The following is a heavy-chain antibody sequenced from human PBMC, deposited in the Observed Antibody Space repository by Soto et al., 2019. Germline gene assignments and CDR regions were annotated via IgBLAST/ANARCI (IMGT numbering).Heavy chain of an antibody. CDR1: GFTFSNFA. CDR3: ANPIPKTGTTFGF. J-gene: IGHJ4*02. D-gene: IGHD1-1*01. V-gene: IGHV3-23*01. CDR2: ISGSGDVT. Sequence: QLLESGGGFVQPGGSLRLSCVASGFTFSNFAMAWVRQAPGEGLEWVSAISGSGDVTFYADSMKGRFIISRDNSKDTLYLQINSLRAEDTAVYYCANPIPKTGTTFGFWGQGTLVTVSS.